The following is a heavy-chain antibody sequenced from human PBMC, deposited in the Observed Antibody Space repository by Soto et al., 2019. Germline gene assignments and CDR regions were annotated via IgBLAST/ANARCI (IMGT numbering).Heavy chain of an antibody. CDR1: GYRFTSYG. D-gene: IGHD3-16*01. CDR3: AMVDVYVTPSPQDV. J-gene: IGHJ6*02. V-gene: IGHV1-18*01. CDR2: INAYNGNT. Sequence: QVQLVQSGAEVKNPGASVKVSCKASGYRFTSYGIGWGRQAPGQGLEWMGWINAYNGNTNYAQSLQGRVTLTTDTSTSTAYMELRSLRSNDTAVYYCAMVDVYVTPSPQDVWGQGTTVTVSS.